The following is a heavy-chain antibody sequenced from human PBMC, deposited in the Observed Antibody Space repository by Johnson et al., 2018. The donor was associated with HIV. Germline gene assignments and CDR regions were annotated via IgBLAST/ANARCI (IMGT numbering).Heavy chain of an antibody. Sequence: VQLVESGGGLIQPGGSLRLSCAASGFTVSSNYMSWVRQAPGKGLEWVSGISWNSGSIGYADSVKGRFTISRDNAKNSPYLQMNSLRAEDTAWYYCARDRDFGSASHAFDIWGQGTMVTVSS. CDR1: GFTVSSNY. CDR3: ARDRDFGSASHAFDI. V-gene: IGHV3-9*01. D-gene: IGHD3-10*01. J-gene: IGHJ3*02. CDR2: ISWNSGSI.